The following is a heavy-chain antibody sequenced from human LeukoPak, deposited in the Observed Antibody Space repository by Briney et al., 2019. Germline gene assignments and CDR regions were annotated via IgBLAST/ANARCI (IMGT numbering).Heavy chain of an antibody. D-gene: IGHD6-19*01. V-gene: IGHV4-34*01. CDR1: GGSFSGYY. Sequence: SETLSLTCAVCGGSFSGYYWSWIRQPPGKGLEWIGEINHSGSTNYNPSLKSRVTISVGTSKNQFSLKLSSVTAADTAVYYCARGLNSSGWYHFDYWGQGTLVTVSS. CDR3: ARGLNSSGWYHFDY. CDR2: INHSGST. J-gene: IGHJ4*02.